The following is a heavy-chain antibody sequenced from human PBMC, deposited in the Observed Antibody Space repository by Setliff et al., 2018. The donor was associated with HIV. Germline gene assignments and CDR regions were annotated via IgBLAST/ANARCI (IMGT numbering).Heavy chain of an antibody. CDR2: IHAGNGYT. V-gene: IGHV1-3*01. J-gene: IGHJ4*02. Sequence: ASVKVSCKASGYAFTSYAMHWVRQAPGQRLEWMGWIHAGNGYTKYSQKFQGRVTFTRDTSASAAYMDLSSLRSEDTAVYYCARIWGIPPLYYFDYWGQGTLVTVS. D-gene: IGHD3-16*01. CDR1: GYAFTSYA. CDR3: ARIWGIPPLYYFDY.